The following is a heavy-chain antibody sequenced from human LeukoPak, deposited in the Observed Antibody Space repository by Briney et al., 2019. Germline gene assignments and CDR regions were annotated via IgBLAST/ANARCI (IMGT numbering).Heavy chain of an antibody. CDR2: IYPAAST. Sequence: GGSLRLSCAASGFSVNNNYMTWVRQAPGKGLEWVSIIYPAASTYYADSVKGRFTISRDNAKNSLYLQMNSLRAEDTAVYYCARDGSYYGSGTLPLYYYYYMDVWGKGTTVTISS. CDR1: GFSVNNNY. V-gene: IGHV3-66*01. J-gene: IGHJ6*03. CDR3: ARDGSYYGSGTLPLYYYYYMDV. D-gene: IGHD3-10*01.